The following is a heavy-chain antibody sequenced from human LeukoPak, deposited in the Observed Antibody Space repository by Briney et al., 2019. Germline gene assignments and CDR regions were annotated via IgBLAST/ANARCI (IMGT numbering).Heavy chain of an antibody. Sequence: PGGSLRLSCAASGFTFSSYSMNWVRQAPGKGLEWVSSISSSSSYIYYADSVKGRFTISRDNAKNSLYLQMNSLRAEDTAVYYCAKDRYSGSYYGLFDYWGQGTLVTVSS. V-gene: IGHV3-21*01. D-gene: IGHD1-26*01. CDR3: AKDRYSGSYYGLFDY. CDR1: GFTFSSYS. CDR2: ISSSSSYI. J-gene: IGHJ4*02.